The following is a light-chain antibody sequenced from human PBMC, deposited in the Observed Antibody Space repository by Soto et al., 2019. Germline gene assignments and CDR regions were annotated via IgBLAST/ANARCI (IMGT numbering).Light chain of an antibody. CDR1: RSNIGSNH. V-gene: IGLV1-47*02. J-gene: IGLJ1*01. Sequence: QSVLTQPPSASGTPGQRVTISCSGGRSNIGSNHVYWYQQLPGTAPKLLIYSDIQRPSGVPDRFSGSKSGTSASLAISGLRSDDEAEYFCATWDDRLSAGLFGTGTKLTVL. CDR2: SDI. CDR3: ATWDDRLSAGL.